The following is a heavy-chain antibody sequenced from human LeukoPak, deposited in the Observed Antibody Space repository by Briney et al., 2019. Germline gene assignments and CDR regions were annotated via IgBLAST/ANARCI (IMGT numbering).Heavy chain of an antibody. CDR1: GYTLTTYH. V-gene: IGHV1-46*01. CDR3: ATAPGRSYRLFDY. Sequence: GASVKVSCKASGYTLTTYHMHWVRQAPGQGLEWMGVINPRDGGTTYAQKLQGRVTMTRDTSTSTVYMELSSLRSEDTAVYYCATAPGRSYRLFDYWGQGTLVTVSS. D-gene: IGHD3-16*02. CDR2: INPRDGGT. J-gene: IGHJ4*02.